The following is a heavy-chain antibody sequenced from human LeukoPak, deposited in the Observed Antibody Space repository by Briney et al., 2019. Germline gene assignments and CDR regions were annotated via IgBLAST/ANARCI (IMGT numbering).Heavy chain of an antibody. V-gene: IGHV4-31*03. CDR3: ARYCGGDCPLPSDAFDI. J-gene: IGHJ3*02. CDR1: GGSISSGGYY. Sequence: PSETLSLTCTVSGGSISSGGYYWSWIRQHPGKGLEWIGYIYYSGSTYYNPSLKSRVTISVDTSKNQFSLKLSSVTAADTAVYYCARYCGGDCPLPSDAFDIWGQGTMVTVSS. CDR2: IYYSGST. D-gene: IGHD2-21*02.